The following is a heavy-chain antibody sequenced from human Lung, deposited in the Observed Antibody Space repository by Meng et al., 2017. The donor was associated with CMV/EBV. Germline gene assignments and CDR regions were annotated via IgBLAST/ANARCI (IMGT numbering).Heavy chain of an antibody. D-gene: IGHD4-23*01. Sequence: GGSLRLXXAVSGFTFSSYSMSWVRQAPGKGLEWVASIKQHGSDQYYVDSVKGRFTISRDNAKNSLHLQMNSLRAEDAAVYYCAREFFSGNNCYGAFETWGQGXMVTVSS. J-gene: IGHJ3*02. V-gene: IGHV3-7*01. CDR3: AREFFSGNNCYGAFET. CDR1: GFTFSSYS. CDR2: IKQHGSDQ.